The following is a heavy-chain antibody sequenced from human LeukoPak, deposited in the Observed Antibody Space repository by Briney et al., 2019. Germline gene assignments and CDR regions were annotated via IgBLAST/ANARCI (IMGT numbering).Heavy chain of an antibody. D-gene: IGHD3-9*01. CDR2: INHSGST. J-gene: IGHJ4*02. V-gene: IGHV4-34*01. Sequence: PGGSLRLSCAASGFTFSDYMSWIRQPPGKGLEWIGEINHSGSTNYNPSLKSRVTISVDTSKNQFSLKLSSVTAADTAVYYCARDSRLRRILTGYYYWGQGTLVTVSS. CDR3: ARDSRLRRILTGYYY. CDR1: GFTFSDY.